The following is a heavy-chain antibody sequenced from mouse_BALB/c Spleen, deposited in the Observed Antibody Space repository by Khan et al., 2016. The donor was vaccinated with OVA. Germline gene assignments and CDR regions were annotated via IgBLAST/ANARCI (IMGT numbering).Heavy chain of an antibody. CDR2: ISSGGHYT. CDR1: GFTFSTYG. D-gene: IGHD1-1*01. Sequence: EVELVESGGDLLKPGGSLKLSCAVSGFTFSTYGMSWVRQTPDMRLEWVATISSGGHYTYYPASVKGRFTISRDTAMNTLYLQMSILKSEDTAIYYGARLAYYYNSEGFAYWGQGTLVAVSA. CDR3: ARLAYYYNSEGFAY. V-gene: IGHV5-6*01. J-gene: IGHJ3*01.